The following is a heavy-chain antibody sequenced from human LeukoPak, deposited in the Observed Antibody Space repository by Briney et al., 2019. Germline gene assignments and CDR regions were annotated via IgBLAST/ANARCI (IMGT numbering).Heavy chain of an antibody. Sequence: GGSLRLSCAASGFTFSSYSMNWVRQAPGKGLEWVSVLYASGTTKYADSVKGRFTISRDTSDNTLNLQMNGLGAEDSAVYYCAAKGNGYTGIYVFAHWGQGTLVTVSA. J-gene: IGHJ4*02. CDR1: GFTFSSYS. CDR2: LYASGTT. D-gene: IGHD1-26*01. CDR3: AAKGNGYTGIYVFAH. V-gene: IGHV3-66*01.